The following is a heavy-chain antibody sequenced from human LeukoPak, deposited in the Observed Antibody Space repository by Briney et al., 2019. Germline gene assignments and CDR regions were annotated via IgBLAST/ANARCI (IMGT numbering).Heavy chain of an antibody. J-gene: IGHJ4*02. Sequence: SATLSLTYSVSGASISSYYWSWIRTPPGKGLEWIGNIYYSGSPNYNPSLKSRVTISLDTSENQFSLRLSSVTAADTAVYYCTRDRRAAGSIFDYWGQGTLVTVSS. D-gene: IGHD6-13*01. CDR1: GASISSYY. CDR3: TRDRRAAGSIFDY. CDR2: IYYSGSP. V-gene: IGHV4-59*01.